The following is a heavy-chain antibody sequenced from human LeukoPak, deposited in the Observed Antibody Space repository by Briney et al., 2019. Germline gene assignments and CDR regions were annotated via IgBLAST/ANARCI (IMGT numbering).Heavy chain of an antibody. CDR1: GFTFSSYG. CDR3: ARGYSYGLGSYLDY. CDR2: IWYDGSNK. D-gene: IGHD5-18*01. Sequence: GRSLRLSCAASGFTFSSYGMHWVRQAPGKGLEWVAVIWYDGSNKYYADSVKGRFTISRDNSKNTLYLQMNSLRAEDTAVYYCARGYSYGLGSYLDYWGQGTLVTVSS. J-gene: IGHJ4*02. V-gene: IGHV3-33*01.